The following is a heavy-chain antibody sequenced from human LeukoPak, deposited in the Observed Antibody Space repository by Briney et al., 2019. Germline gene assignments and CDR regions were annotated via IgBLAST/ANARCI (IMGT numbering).Heavy chain of an antibody. V-gene: IGHV3-33*01. CDR2: IWFDGSNK. CDR3: ARDQHYYYYDMDV. CDR1: GFPFSSYG. Sequence: GGSLRLSCAASGFPFSSYGMHWVRQAPGKGLEWVALIWFDGSNKYYADSVKGRFTISRDNSKNTLYLQMNSLRAEDTAVYYCARDQHYYYYDMDVWGQGTTVTVPS. J-gene: IGHJ6*02.